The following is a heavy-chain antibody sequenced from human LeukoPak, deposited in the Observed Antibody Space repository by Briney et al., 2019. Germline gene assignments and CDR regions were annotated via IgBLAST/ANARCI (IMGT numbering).Heavy chain of an antibody. CDR2: IWYTGTNK. Sequence: PGRSLRLSCVASGFTFSSYAMHWVRRAPGKGLEWVAVIWYTGTNKYYADSVKGRFTISRDNSKNTVYLQMNSLRAEDTAVYFCAGGGGARDGDDYKGTPDYWGQGTLVTVSS. D-gene: IGHD5-24*01. CDR1: GFTFSSYA. J-gene: IGHJ4*02. V-gene: IGHV3-33*01. CDR3: AGGGGARDGDDYKGTPDY.